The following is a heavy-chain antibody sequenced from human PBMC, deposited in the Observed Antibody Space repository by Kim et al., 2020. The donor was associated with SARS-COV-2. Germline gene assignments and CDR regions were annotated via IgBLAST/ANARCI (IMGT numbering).Heavy chain of an antibody. CDR1: GFTFSSYA. CDR3: ARVSIVGATSGLDY. Sequence: GGSLRLSCAASGFTFSSYAMHWVRQAPGKGLEYVSAISSNGGSTYYANSVKGRFTISRDNSKNTLYLQMGSLRAEDMAVYYCARVSIVGATSGLDYWGQGTLVTVSS. V-gene: IGHV3-64*01. D-gene: IGHD1-26*01. J-gene: IGHJ4*02. CDR2: ISSNGGST.